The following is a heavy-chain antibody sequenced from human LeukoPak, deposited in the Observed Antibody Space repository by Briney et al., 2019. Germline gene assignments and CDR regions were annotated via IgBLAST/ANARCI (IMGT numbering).Heavy chain of an antibody. CDR2: ISYDGSNK. CDR3: AKLVGYSSGWHDY. J-gene: IGHJ4*02. Sequence: GRSLRLSCAASGFTFSSYGVQWVREAPGKGLEWVAVISYDGSNKYYADSVKGRFTISRDNSKNTLYLQMNSLRAEDTAVYYCAKLVGYSSGWHDYWGQGTLVTVSS. D-gene: IGHD6-19*01. CDR1: GFTFSSYG. V-gene: IGHV3-30*18.